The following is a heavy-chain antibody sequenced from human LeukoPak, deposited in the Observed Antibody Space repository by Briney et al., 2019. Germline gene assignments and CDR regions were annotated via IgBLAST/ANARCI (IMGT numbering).Heavy chain of an antibody. CDR2: IWYDGSNK. D-gene: IGHD3-10*01. V-gene: IGHV3-33*06. CDR1: GFTFSSYG. J-gene: IGHJ5*02. CDR3: AKDGATMVRGVMGNWFDP. Sequence: PGRSLRLSCAASGFTFSSYGMHWVRQAPGKGLEWVALIWYDGSNKYYADSVKGRSTISRDNSKNTLFLQMNGLRAEDTAVYYCAKDGATMVRGVMGNWFDPWGQGTLVTVSS.